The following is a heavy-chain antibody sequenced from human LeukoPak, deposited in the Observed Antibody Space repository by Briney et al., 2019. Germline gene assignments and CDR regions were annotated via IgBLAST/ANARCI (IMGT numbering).Heavy chain of an antibody. CDR2: IYYSGST. D-gene: IGHD3-22*01. J-gene: IGHJ4*02. Sequence: SETLSLTCTVSGGSISSSSYYWGWIRQPPGKGLEWIGCIYYSGSTYYNPSLKSRVTISVDTSKNQFSLKLSSVTAADTAVYYCARLDGDYYDSSGWFDYWGQGTLVTLSS. V-gene: IGHV4-39*01. CDR3: ARLDGDYYDSSGWFDY. CDR1: GGSISSSSYY.